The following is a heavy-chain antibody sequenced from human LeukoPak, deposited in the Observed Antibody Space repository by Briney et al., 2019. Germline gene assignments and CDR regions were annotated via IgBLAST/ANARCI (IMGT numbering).Heavy chain of an antibody. CDR1: GFTFSSYG. D-gene: IGHD3-10*01. Sequence: GGSLRLSCAASGFTFSSYGMHWVRQAPGKGLEWVAYIRYDGSNKYYADSVKGRFTISRDISKNTLYLQMNILRAEDTAVYYCAKDRVFELWFEEASPYYFDYWGQGTLVTVSS. CDR2: IRYDGSNK. CDR3: AKDRVFELWFEEASPYYFDY. V-gene: IGHV3-30*02. J-gene: IGHJ4*02.